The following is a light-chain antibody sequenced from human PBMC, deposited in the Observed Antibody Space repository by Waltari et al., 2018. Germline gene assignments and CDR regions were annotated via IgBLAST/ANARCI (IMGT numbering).Light chain of an antibody. CDR1: TSDVGPYNL. CDR2: EDY. J-gene: IGLJ3*02. V-gene: IGLV2-23*01. CDR3: CSYVSGDTWV. Sequence: QSPLTQPASVSGSPGQSITISCTGTTSDVGPYNLVSCYQQHQCKAPKLMIYEDYKRPSGVSNRFSGSKSGNTASLTISGLQAEDEADYYCCSYVSGDTWVFGGGTELAVL.